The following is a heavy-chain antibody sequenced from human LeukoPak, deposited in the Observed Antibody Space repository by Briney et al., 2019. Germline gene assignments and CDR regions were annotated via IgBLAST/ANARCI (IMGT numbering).Heavy chain of an antibody. Sequence: GRSLRLSCAASGFTFSSYAMHWVCQAPGKGLEWVAVISYDGSNKYYADSVKGRFTISRDNSKNTLYLQMNSLRAEDTAVYYCARDLNWENDYWGQGTLVTVSS. CDR1: GFTFSSYA. V-gene: IGHV3-30-3*01. CDR2: ISYDGSNK. D-gene: IGHD7-27*01. CDR3: ARDLNWENDY. J-gene: IGHJ4*02.